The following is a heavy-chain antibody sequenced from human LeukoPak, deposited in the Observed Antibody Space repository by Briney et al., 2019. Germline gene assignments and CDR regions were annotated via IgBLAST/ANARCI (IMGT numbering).Heavy chain of an antibody. J-gene: IGHJ4*02. CDR1: GFTFSSYS. Sequence: GGSLRLSCAASGFTFSSYSMNWVRQAPGKGLEWVSYISSGSSTIYYADSVKGRFTISRDNAKNSLYLQLNSLRAEDTAVYYCARVLHKRNYDSSDYYGFWGQGTRVTVSS. CDR2: ISSGSSTI. V-gene: IGHV3-48*01. CDR3: ARVLHKRNYDSSDYYGF. D-gene: IGHD3-22*01.